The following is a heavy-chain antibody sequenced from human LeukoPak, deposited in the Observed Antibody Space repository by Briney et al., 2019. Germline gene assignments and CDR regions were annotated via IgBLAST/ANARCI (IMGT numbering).Heavy chain of an antibody. D-gene: IGHD1-14*01. CDR2: ITSGGSTI. CDR1: GFTFSSYN. Sequence: GGSLRLSCAASGFTFSSYNMNWVRQAPGKGLEWVSYITSGGSTIYYADSVKGRFTVSRDNSKNTLFLQMNSLRAEDTALYYCTRNGRNLDYWGQGTLVTVSS. V-gene: IGHV3-48*01. J-gene: IGHJ4*02. CDR3: TRNGRNLDY.